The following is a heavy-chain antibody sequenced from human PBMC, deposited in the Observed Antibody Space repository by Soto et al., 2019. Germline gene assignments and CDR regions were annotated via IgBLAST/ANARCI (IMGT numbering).Heavy chain of an antibody. J-gene: IGHJ6*03. CDR1: GFTFSNYW. CDR3: ASGAPFMGYYMDV. CDR2: IKQDESEK. D-gene: IGHD3-16*01. Sequence: GGSLRLSCAASGFTFSNYWMSWVRQAPGKGLEWVANIKQDESEKYYVESVKGRFTISRDNAKNSLYLQMNSLRVEDTAVYYCASGAPFMGYYMDVWGKGTTVTVSS. V-gene: IGHV3-7*01.